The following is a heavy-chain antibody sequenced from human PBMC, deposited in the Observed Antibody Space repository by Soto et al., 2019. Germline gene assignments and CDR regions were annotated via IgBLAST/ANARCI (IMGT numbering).Heavy chain of an antibody. J-gene: IGHJ4*02. Sequence: QVQLVQSGAEVKKPGASVRVSCKASGYTFTSYGITWVRQAPGQGLEWMGWISAYKGNTIYAQKVQGRVTLTTDTSTSTAYMGLRILTSDDTAVYYCARDYSVYPYYIDYRGQGTLVTVSA. CDR1: GYTFTSYG. CDR2: ISAYKGNT. V-gene: IGHV1-18*01. CDR3: ARDYSVYPYYIDY. D-gene: IGHD4-4*01.